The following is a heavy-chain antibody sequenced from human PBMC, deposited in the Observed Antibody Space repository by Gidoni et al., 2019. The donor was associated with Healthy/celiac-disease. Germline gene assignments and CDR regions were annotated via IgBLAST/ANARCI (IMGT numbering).Heavy chain of an antibody. CDR3: AKSSRIVVVTAMIDY. J-gene: IGHJ4*02. Sequence: EVQLVESGGVVVQPGGSLRLSCAASGFTFDAYTMHWVRQAPGKGLEWVSLISWDGGSTYYADSVKGRFTISRDNSKNSLYLQMNSLRTEDTALYYCAKSSRIVVVTAMIDYWGQGTLVTVSS. D-gene: IGHD2-21*02. CDR2: ISWDGGST. V-gene: IGHV3-43*01. CDR1: GFTFDAYT.